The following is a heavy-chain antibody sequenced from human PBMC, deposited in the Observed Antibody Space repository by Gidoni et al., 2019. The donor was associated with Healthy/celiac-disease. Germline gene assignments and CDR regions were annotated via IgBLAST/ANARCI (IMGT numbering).Heavy chain of an antibody. D-gene: IGHD2-2*01. Sequence: EVQLVESGGGLVQPGGSLSRSCAASGFTFNRYWMYWVRQAPGKGLEWVANINQDGSEKYYVDSVKGRFTISRDNAKNSLFLQMNSLRAEDTAVYYCARDRIVVVPATWYYYGMDVWGQGTTVTVSS. CDR3: ARDRIVVVPATWYYYGMDV. CDR2: INQDGSEK. V-gene: IGHV3-7*04. J-gene: IGHJ6*02. CDR1: GFTFNRYW.